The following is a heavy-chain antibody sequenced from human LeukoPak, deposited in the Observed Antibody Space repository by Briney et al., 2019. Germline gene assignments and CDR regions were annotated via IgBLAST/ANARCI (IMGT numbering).Heavy chain of an antibody. Sequence: SGTLSLTCGVSGGSITNTNYWTWVRQPPGKGLEWIGEVNLQGSTNYNPSLMGRVAISVDTSENHISLQLTSVTAADTAVYYCAREGGPYRPIDYSGQGTLVTVSS. CDR1: GGSITNTNY. CDR2: VNLQGST. V-gene: IGHV4-4*02. J-gene: IGHJ4*02. CDR3: AREGGPYRPIDY.